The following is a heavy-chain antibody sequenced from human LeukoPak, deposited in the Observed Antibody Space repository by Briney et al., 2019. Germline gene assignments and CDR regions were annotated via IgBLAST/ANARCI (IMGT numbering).Heavy chain of an antibody. D-gene: IGHD3-16*01. Sequence: PGGSLRLSCAASGFTFNTFGMNWVRQAPGKGLEWLSYISSAANTMYYADSVKGRFTISRDNAKNSLYPQMNSLRAEDTAVYYCARVGSLYLGDFDYWGQGTQVTVSS. V-gene: IGHV3-48*01. J-gene: IGHJ4*02. CDR3: ARVGSLYLGDFDY. CDR2: ISSAANTM. CDR1: GFTFNTFG.